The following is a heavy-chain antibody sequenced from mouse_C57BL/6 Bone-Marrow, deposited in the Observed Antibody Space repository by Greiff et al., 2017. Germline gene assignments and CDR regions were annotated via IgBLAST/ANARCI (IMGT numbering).Heavy chain of an antibody. V-gene: IGHV1-61*01. J-gene: IGHJ2*01. Sequence: QVQLQQPGAELVRPGSSVKLSCKASGYTFTSYWMDWVKQRPGQGLEWIGNIYPSDSETHYNQKFKDKATLTVDKSSSTAYMQLSSLTSEDSAVYYCAREWTMVTTGYFDYWGQGTTLTVSS. D-gene: IGHD2-2*01. CDR1: GYTFTSYW. CDR2: IYPSDSET. CDR3: AREWTMVTTGYFDY.